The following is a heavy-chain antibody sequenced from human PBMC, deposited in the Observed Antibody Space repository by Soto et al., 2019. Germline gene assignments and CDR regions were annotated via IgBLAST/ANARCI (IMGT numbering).Heavy chain of an antibody. CDR2: INPNSGGT. V-gene: IGHV1-2*04. CDR3: AKNGRYCSGVVCYSHYYMDV. CDR1: GYTFTGYY. D-gene: IGHD2-15*01. J-gene: IGHJ6*03. Sequence: GASVKVSCKASGYTFTGYYMHWVRQAPGQGLEWMGWINPNSGGTNYAQKFQGWVTMTRDASISTAYMELSRLRSDDTAVYYCAKNGRYCSGVVCYSHYYMDVWGKGTTVTVSS.